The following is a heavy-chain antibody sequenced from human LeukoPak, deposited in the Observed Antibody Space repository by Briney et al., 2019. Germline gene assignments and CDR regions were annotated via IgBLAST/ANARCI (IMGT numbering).Heavy chain of an antibody. Sequence: SETLSLTCTVSGGSISSSSAYWGWIRQPPGKGLEWIGYIYHSGSTYYNPSLKSRVTISVDRSKNQFSLKLSSVTAADTAVYYCARGSQELAFDYWGQGTLVTVSS. J-gene: IGHJ4*02. CDR2: IYHSGST. V-gene: IGHV4-39*07. CDR3: ARGSQELAFDY. CDR1: GGSISSSSAY. D-gene: IGHD1-26*01.